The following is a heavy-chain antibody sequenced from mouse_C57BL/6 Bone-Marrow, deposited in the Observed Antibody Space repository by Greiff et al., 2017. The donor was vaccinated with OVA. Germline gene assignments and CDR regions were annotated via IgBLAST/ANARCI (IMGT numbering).Heavy chain of an antibody. CDR2: SRNKANDYTT. Sequence: EVQRVESGGGLVQSGRSLRLSCATSGFTFSDFYMEWVRQAPGKGLEWIAASRNKANDYTTEYSASVKGRFIVSRDTSQSILYLQMNALRAEDTAIYYCARDADGYYLMDYWGQGTSVTVSS. CDR1: GFTFSDFY. J-gene: IGHJ4*01. D-gene: IGHD2-3*01. CDR3: ARDADGYYLMDY. V-gene: IGHV7-1*01.